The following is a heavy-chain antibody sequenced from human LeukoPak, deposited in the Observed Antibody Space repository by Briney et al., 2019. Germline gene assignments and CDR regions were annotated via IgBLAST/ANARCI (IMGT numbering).Heavy chain of an antibody. D-gene: IGHD2-15*01. Sequence: SQTLSLTCTVSGGSISSGDYYWSWIRQPPGKGLEWIGYIYYSGSTYYNPSLKSRVTISVGTSKNQFSLKLSSVTAADTAVYYCARASLRLYYFDYWGQGTLVTVSS. CDR1: GGSISSGDYY. V-gene: IGHV4-30-4*01. J-gene: IGHJ4*02. CDR3: ARASLRLYYFDY. CDR2: IYYSGST.